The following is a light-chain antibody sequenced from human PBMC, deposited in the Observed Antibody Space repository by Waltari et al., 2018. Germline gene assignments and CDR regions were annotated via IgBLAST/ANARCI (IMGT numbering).Light chain of an antibody. CDR1: SSNIGSYY. V-gene: IGLV1-47*01. J-gene: IGLJ3*02. CDR2: RNN. CDR3: ATWDDSLTGWV. Sequence: QSVLTQPPSASGTPGQRVTISCSGSSSNIGSYYVHLYQPLSGTAPTLLIYRNNERPSGVPDRFSGSKSGTSASLAITGLRSEDEAHYYCATWDDSLTGWVFGGGTKLAVL.